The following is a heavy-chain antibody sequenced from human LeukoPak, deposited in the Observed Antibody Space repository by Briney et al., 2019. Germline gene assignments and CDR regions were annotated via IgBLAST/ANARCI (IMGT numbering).Heavy chain of an antibody. CDR3: AKGGSLTLINY. CDR1: GFTFSSYS. Sequence: GGSLRLSCAASGFTFSSYSMNWVRQAPGKGLEWVSYISSSSSTIYYADSVKGRFTISRDNAKNSLYLQMNSLRAEDTALYYCAKGGSLTLINYWGQGTLVTVSS. CDR2: ISSSSSTI. V-gene: IGHV3-48*04. J-gene: IGHJ4*02. D-gene: IGHD3-10*01.